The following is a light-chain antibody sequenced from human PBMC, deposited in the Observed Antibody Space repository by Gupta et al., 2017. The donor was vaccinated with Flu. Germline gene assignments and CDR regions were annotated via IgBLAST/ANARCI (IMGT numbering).Light chain of an antibody. J-gene: IGKJ2*01. Sequence: DIQTTQSLSSLSASVGDRVTITCQASQDISNYLNWYQQKPGKAPKLLIYDASNLETGVPSRFSGGGSGTDFTITISSLQPEDIATYYCQQYDNLPLTFGQGTKLEIK. CDR1: QDISNY. V-gene: IGKV1-33*01. CDR3: QQYDNLPLT. CDR2: DAS.